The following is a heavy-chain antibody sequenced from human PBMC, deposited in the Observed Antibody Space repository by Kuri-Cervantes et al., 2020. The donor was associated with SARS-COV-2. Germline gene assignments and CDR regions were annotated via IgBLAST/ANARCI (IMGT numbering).Heavy chain of an antibody. CDR3: ARDTYYDILTGYSPLGFDP. Sequence: ESLKISCTVSGGSISSYYWSWIRQPAGKGLEWIGRIYTSGSTNYNPSLKSRVTMSVDTSKNQFSLKLSSVTAADTAVYYCARDTYYDILTGYSPLGFDPWGQGTPVTVSS. D-gene: IGHD3-9*01. V-gene: IGHV4-4*07. CDR1: GGSISSYY. J-gene: IGHJ5*02. CDR2: IYTSGST.